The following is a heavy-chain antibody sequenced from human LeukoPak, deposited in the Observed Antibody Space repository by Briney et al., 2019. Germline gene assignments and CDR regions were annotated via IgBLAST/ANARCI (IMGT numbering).Heavy chain of an antibody. CDR3: ARGIQVTKYGMDV. V-gene: IGHV1-46*01. CDR2: INPSGGST. D-gene: IGHD4-11*01. Sequence: ASVKVSCKASGYTFTNYYMHWVRQAPGQGLEWMGIINPSGGSTNYAQKFQGRVTMTRDTSTSTVYMDLSSLTSEDTAVYYCARGIQVTKYGMDVWGQGTTVTVSS. CDR1: GYTFTNYY. J-gene: IGHJ6*02.